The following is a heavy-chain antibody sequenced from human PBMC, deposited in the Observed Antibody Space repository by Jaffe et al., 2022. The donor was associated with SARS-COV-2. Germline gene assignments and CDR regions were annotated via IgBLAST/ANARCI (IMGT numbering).Heavy chain of an antibody. Sequence: QVQLVQSGAEVKKPGASVKVSCKASGYTFTSYGISWVRQAPGQGLEWMGWISAYNGNTNYAQKLQGRVTMTTDTSTSTAYMELRSLRSDDTAVYYCARDSYNLCSSTSCPRGGRVNYYYYGMDVWGQGTTVTVSS. J-gene: IGHJ6*02. CDR2: ISAYNGNT. CDR1: GYTFTSYG. CDR3: ARDSYNLCSSTSCPRGGRVNYYYYGMDV. D-gene: IGHD2-2*01. V-gene: IGHV1-18*01.